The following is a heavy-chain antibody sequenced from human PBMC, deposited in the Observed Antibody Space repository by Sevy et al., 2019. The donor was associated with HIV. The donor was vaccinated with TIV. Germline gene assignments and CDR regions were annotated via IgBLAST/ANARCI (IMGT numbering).Heavy chain of an antibody. V-gene: IGHV3-15*07. CDR3: TTDFGRYSTSSPSDY. J-gene: IGHJ4*02. CDR1: GFTFSNAW. CDR2: IKSKTDGGTT. D-gene: IGHD1-26*01. Sequence: GGSLRLSCAASGFTFSNAWMNWVRQAPGKGLEWVGRIKSKTDGGTTDYAAPVKGRFTISRDDSKCTLFLQMNTLKTEDTAVYYCTTDFGRYSTSSPSDYWGQGTLVTVSS.